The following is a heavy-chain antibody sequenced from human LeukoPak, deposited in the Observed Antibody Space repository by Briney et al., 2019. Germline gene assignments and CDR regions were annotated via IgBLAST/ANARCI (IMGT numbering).Heavy chain of an antibody. J-gene: IGHJ6*02. D-gene: IGHD4-23*01. Sequence: SETLSLTRIVSGGSISSISSNNYHWGWIRQPPGKGLEWIGSIYYSGSTYYNPSLKSRVTISVDTSKNQFSLKLSSVTAADTALYYCAREMGVVTAHGIDVWGQGTTVTVSS. CDR1: GGSISSISSNNYH. CDR3: AREMGVVTAHGIDV. V-gene: IGHV4-39*02. CDR2: IYYSGST.